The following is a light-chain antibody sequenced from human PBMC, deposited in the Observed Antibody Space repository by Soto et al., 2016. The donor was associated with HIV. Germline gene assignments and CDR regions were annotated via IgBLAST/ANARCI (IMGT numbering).Light chain of an antibody. V-gene: IGKV1-39*01. CDR3: QQSHSSPLT. CDR2: AAS. Sequence: DIQMTQSPSSLSASVGDRVTITCRASQSIIIYLNWYQQKPGKAPKLLISAASNLQSGVPSRFSGSGSGTDFTLTISSLQPEDVATYYCQQSHSSPLTFGGGTKVEIK. J-gene: IGKJ4*01. CDR1: QSIIIY.